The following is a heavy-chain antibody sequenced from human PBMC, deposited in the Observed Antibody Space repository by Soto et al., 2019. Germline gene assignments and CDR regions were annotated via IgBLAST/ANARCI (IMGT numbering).Heavy chain of an antibody. CDR3: ATSLRLRFLEWSSLYYYYGMDV. CDR1: GFTFSSYA. J-gene: IGHJ6*02. D-gene: IGHD3-3*01. CDR2: ISGSGGST. Sequence: GGSLRLSCAASGFTFSSYAMSWVRQAPGKGLEWVSAISGSGGSTYYADSVKGRFTISRDNSKNTLYLQMNSLRAEDTAVYYCATSLRLRFLEWSSLYYYYGMDVWGQGTTVTVSS. V-gene: IGHV3-23*01.